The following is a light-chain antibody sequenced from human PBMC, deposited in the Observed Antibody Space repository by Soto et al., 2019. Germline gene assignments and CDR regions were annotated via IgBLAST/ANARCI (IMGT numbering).Light chain of an antibody. Sequence: DIQMTQSPSTLSASIGDRVTITCRASQSFSRWLAWYQQKPGKAPRLLVYSAFSLQSGVPSRFNASGSGTDFTLSISSLQPDDFAAYYCQQCFSSPWTFGQGTKVDIK. J-gene: IGKJ1*01. CDR1: QSFSRW. CDR2: SAF. CDR3: QQCFSSPWT. V-gene: IGKV1-39*01.